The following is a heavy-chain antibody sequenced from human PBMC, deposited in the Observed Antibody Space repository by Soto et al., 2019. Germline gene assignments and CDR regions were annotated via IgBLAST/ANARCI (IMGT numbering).Heavy chain of an antibody. Sequence: EVKLVESGGGLIQPGGSLKLSCAASGFTVSSYYMNWVREAPGKGLEWVSVIYADDHIYYADSVKGRFTISRDNSKNTLHLQMNSLRAEDTAVYYCARDHTTVATSGAFDMWGQGTTVTVSS. CDR1: GFTVSSYY. CDR3: ARDHTTVATSGAFDM. CDR2: IYADDHI. V-gene: IGHV3-53*01. J-gene: IGHJ3*02. D-gene: IGHD4-17*01.